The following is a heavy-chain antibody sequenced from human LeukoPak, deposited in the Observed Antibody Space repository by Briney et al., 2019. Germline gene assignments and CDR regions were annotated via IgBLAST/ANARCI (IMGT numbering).Heavy chain of an antibody. CDR3: ARHYYDSSGYYDY. D-gene: IGHD3-22*01. Sequence: GGSLRLSCAASGFTFSSYWMSWVRQAPEKGLEWVANIKQDGSEKYYVDSVKGRFTISRDNAKNSLYLQMNSLRAEDTAVYYCARHYYDSSGYYDYWGQGALVTVSS. CDR2: IKQDGSEK. V-gene: IGHV3-7*01. J-gene: IGHJ4*02. CDR1: GFTFSSYW.